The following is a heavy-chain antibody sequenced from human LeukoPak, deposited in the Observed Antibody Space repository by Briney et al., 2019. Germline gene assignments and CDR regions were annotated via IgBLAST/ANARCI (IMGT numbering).Heavy chain of an antibody. Sequence: SLRLSCAASGFTFDAYAMHWVRQAPGKGLEWVSGISWNSGSIGYADSVKGRFTISRENAKNSLYLQMHSLRAEDTALYYCAKSHAGSYLGLFDYWGQGTLVTVSS. V-gene: IGHV3-9*01. CDR3: AKSHAGSYLGLFDY. D-gene: IGHD1-26*01. CDR2: ISWNSGSI. CDR1: GFTFDAYA. J-gene: IGHJ4*02.